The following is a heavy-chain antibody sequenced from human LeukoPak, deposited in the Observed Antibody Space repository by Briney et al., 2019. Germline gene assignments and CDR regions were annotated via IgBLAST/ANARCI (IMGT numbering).Heavy chain of an antibody. CDR3: ARDLESSSWWNWFDP. D-gene: IGHD6-13*01. CDR2: IKQDGSEK. J-gene: IGHJ5*02. CDR1: GFTFSTYW. V-gene: IGHV3-7*01. Sequence: TGGSLRLSCAASGFTFSTYWMSWVRQAPGKRLEWVANIKQDGSEKKYVDSVKGRFTISRDNAKNSLYLQMNSLRAEDTAIYYCARDLESSSWWNWFDPWGQGTLVTVSS.